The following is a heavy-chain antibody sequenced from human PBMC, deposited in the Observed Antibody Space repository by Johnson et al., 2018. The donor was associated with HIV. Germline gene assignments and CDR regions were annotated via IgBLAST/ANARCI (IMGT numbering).Heavy chain of an antibody. D-gene: IGHD2/OR15-2a*01. CDR3: TTDHYFLDALDI. CDR1: GFTFSNAW. J-gene: IGHJ3*02. Sequence: VQLVESGGGLVKPGGSLRLSCAASGFTFSNAWMSWVRQAPGKGLEWVGRIKSKTDGGTTYYAAPVKGRFTISRDDSKNTLYVQMKSLKTEDTAVYYCTTDHYFLDALDIWGQGTMVTVSS. CDR2: IKSKTDGGTT. V-gene: IGHV3-15*01.